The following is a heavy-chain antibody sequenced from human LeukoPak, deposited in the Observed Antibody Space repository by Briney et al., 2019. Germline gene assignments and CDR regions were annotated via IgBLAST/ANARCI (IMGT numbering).Heavy chain of an antibody. Sequence: GGSLRLSCAASGFTFSSYAMNWVRQAPGKGLEWVAVISYDGGNKYYADSVKGRFTVSRDNSKNTLYLQMNSLRAEDTAVYYCARGVYKIVQPDYFDYWGQGTLVTVSS. D-gene: IGHD2/OR15-2a*01. CDR2: ISYDGGNK. J-gene: IGHJ4*02. CDR3: ARGVYKIVQPDYFDY. CDR1: GFTFSSYA. V-gene: IGHV3-30-3*01.